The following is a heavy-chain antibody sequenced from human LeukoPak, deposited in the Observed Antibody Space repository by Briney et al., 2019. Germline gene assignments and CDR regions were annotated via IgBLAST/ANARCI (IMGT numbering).Heavy chain of an antibody. J-gene: IGHJ6*02. CDR2: MNQDGSEK. CDR1: GFTFSDSW. Sequence: GGSLRLSCAASGFTFSDSWMSWVRQAPGKGLEWVANMNQDGSEKNYVDSVKGRFTISRDNARNSLYLQMGSLRAEDTAAYYCATYTHWVAGDVWGQGTTVTVSS. V-gene: IGHV3-7*01. CDR3: ATYTHWVAGDV. D-gene: IGHD3-16*01.